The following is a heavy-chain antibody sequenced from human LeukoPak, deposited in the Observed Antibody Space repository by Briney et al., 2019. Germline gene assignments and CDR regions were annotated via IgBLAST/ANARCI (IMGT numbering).Heavy chain of an antibody. CDR3: ARGVGLVV. J-gene: IGHJ6*02. CDR1: GFTFSSYW. V-gene: IGHV3-7*04. Sequence: GGSLRLSCAASGFTFSSYWMNWARQAPGKGMEWVASINHNGNVNYYVDSVKGRFTISRDNAKNSLYLQMSNLRAEDTAVYFWARGVGLVVWGQGATVTVSS. CDR2: INHNGNVN.